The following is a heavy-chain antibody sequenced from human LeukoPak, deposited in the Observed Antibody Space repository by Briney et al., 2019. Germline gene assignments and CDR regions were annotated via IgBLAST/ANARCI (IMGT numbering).Heavy chain of an antibody. V-gene: IGHV3-20*04. D-gene: IGHD2-2*01. CDR2: INWNGGST. J-gene: IGHJ5*02. CDR1: GFTFDDYG. Sequence: GGSLRLSCAASGFTFDDYGMSWVRQAPGKGLEWVSGINWNGGSTGYEDSVKGRFTISRDNAKNSLYLQMNSLRAEDTALYYCAREAGYCSSTSCYPGWFDPWGQGTLVTVSS. CDR3: AREAGYCSSTSCYPGWFDP.